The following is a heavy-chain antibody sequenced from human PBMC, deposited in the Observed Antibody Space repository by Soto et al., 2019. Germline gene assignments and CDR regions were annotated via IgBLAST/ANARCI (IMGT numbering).Heavy chain of an antibody. D-gene: IGHD4-17*01. CDR1: GGSISSYY. V-gene: IGHV4-59*01. Sequence: PSETLSLTCTVSGGSISSYYWRWIRQSPGRGLEWIGYVHYSGTTNYNPSLKSRVAMSLDSSKRQFSLTLNSVTAADTAVYYCARGTALIYGDYPGAGYFDFWGQGNQVTAPQ. CDR2: VHYSGTT. J-gene: IGHJ4*02. CDR3: ARGTALIYGDYPGAGYFDF.